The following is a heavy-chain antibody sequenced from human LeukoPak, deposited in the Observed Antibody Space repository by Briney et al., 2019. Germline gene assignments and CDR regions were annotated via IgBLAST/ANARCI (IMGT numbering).Heavy chain of an antibody. CDR2: IYHSGST. Sequence: PSGTLSLTCAVSGGSISSSNWWSWVRQPPGKGLEWIGEIYHSGSTNYNPSLKSRVTISVDKSKNQFSLKLSSVTAADTAVYYCARDGSYSSGWYSRRHANWFDPWGQGTLVTVSS. J-gene: IGHJ5*02. D-gene: IGHD6-19*01. V-gene: IGHV4-4*02. CDR1: GGSISSSNW. CDR3: ARDGSYSSGWYSRRHANWFDP.